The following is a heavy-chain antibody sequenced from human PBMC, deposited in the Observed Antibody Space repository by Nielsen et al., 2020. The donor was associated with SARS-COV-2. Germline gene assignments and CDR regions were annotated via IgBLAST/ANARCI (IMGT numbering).Heavy chain of an antibody. CDR3: TIIDRRGDPATTGMG. J-gene: IGHJ4*02. Sequence: GGSLRLSCAASGFTFSNAWMSWVRQAPGKGLEWVGRIKSKTDGGTTDYAAPVKGRFTISRDDSKNTLSLQMNSLKTEDTAVYYCTIIDRRGDPATTGMGWGQGTLVTVSS. CDR2: IKSKTDGGTT. D-gene: IGHD4-17*01. V-gene: IGHV3-15*01. CDR1: GFTFSNAW.